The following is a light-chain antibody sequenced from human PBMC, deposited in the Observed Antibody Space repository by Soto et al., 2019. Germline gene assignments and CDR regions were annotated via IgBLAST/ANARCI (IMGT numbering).Light chain of an antibody. CDR3: QQYNDWPPWP. V-gene: IGKV3D-15*01. CDR2: GAS. CDR1: QSVRND. Sequence: TQTPGTLSLSAGERATRPCVAIQSVRNDYLAWYQRKPGQAPRLLIYGASNRATGIPDRFSGSGSGTEFTLTISSLQSEDFAVYYCQQYNDWPPWPFGQGAKV. J-gene: IGKJ1*01.